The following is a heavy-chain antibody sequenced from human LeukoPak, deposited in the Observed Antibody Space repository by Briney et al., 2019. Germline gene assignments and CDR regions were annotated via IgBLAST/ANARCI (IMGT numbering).Heavy chain of an antibody. CDR3: ARVKAWELSFDY. V-gene: IGHV1-2*02. CDR2: INPNTGGT. Sequence: ASVKVSCKASGYTFTDYYMHWVRQAPGQGLEWMGWINPNTGGTHYAQKTQDRVSMTRDTSITTVYMELSSLRSDDTAVYYCARVKAWELSFDYWGQGTLVTVSS. CDR1: GYTFTDYY. D-gene: IGHD1-26*01. J-gene: IGHJ4*02.